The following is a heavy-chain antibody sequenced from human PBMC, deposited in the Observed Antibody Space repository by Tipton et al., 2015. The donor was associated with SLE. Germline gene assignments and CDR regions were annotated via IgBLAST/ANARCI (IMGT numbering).Heavy chain of an antibody. V-gene: IGHV4-34*01. CDR2: INHSGST. J-gene: IGHJ4*02. Sequence: TLSLTCAVYGGSFSGYYWSWIRQPPGKGLEWIGEINHSGSTNYNPSLKSRVTISVDTSKNQFSLKLSSVTAADTAVYYCVREPGDYWGQGTLVTVSS. D-gene: IGHD1-14*01. CDR1: GGSFSGYY. CDR3: VREPGDY.